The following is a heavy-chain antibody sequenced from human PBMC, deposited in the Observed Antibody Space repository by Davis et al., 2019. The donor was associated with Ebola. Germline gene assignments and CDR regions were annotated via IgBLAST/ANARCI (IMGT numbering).Heavy chain of an antibody. CDR1: GYMFSTSW. J-gene: IGHJ4*02. CDR2: IDPSDSSA. CDR3: ARSPYGDRSDF. V-gene: IGHV5-10-1*01. D-gene: IGHD4/OR15-4a*01. Sequence: GESLKISCRISGYMFSTSWITWVRQVPGQGLELMGRIDPSDSSATYSPSFQGHVTFSTDTSTDTAYLQWSDLKPSDSAIYYCARSPYGDRSDFWGQGTPVSVSS.